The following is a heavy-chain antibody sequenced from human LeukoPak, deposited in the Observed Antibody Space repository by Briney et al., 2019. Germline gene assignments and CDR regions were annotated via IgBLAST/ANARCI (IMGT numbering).Heavy chain of an antibody. V-gene: IGHV3-43*02. CDR2: ISGDGSVT. D-gene: IGHD1-14*01. J-gene: IGHJ4*02. CDR1: GFTFSDYP. CDR3: ATGSQPGTTFDY. Sequence: AGGSLRLSCAASGFTFSDYPMHWVRQAPGKGLEWVSLISGDGSVTYYADSVKGRFTISRDNSKNSLYLQMNSLRLEDTAFYYCATGSQPGTTFDYWGQGTLVTTSS.